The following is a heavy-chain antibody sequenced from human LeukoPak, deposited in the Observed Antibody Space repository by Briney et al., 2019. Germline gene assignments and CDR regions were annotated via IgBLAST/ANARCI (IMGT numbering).Heavy chain of an antibody. Sequence: GGSLRLPCAASGFTFSSYDMHWVRQATGKGLEWVSAISTAGDTYYPGSVKGRFTISRENAKNSLYLQMNSLRAGDTAVYYCAVGLRFLLVWGQGTMVTVSS. CDR3: AVGLRFLLV. CDR1: GFTFSSYD. V-gene: IGHV3-13*01. J-gene: IGHJ3*01. D-gene: IGHD3-3*01. CDR2: ISTAGDT.